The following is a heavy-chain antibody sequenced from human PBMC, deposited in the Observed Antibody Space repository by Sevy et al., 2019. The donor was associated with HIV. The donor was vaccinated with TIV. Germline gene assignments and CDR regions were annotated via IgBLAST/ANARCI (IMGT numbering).Heavy chain of an antibody. CDR2: VYYTGTT. V-gene: IGHV4-39*01. D-gene: IGHD3-3*01. J-gene: IGHJ4*02. CDR3: AGSYYNFWNGYYNPFDS. Sequence: SETLSLTCAVSGDSISSNNYYWGWIRQSPGKGLEWSGIVYYTGTTYYNPSLKSRVTISVDTSKSQFSLRLSSVTAADTAVYFCAGSYYNFWNGYYNPFDSWGQGTLVTVSS. CDR1: GDSISSNNYY.